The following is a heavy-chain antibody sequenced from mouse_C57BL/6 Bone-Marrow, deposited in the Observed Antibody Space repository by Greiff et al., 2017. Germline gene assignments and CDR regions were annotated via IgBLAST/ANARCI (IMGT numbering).Heavy chain of an antibody. J-gene: IGHJ4*01. V-gene: IGHV4-1*01. CDR3: ARRIYYDYDYAMDY. D-gene: IGHD2-4*01. CDR2: INPDSSTI. CDR1: GVDFSRYW. Sequence: ASGVDFSRYWMSWVRRAPGQGLEWIGEINPDSSTINYAPSLKDKFIISRDNAKNKLYLQMSKGRSEDTALYYCARRIYYDYDYAMDYWGQGTSVTVSS.